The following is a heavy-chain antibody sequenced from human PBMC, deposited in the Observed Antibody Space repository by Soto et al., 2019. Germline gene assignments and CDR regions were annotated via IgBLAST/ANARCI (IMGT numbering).Heavy chain of an antibody. CDR3: ARDLMPNDRGLGDLAY. V-gene: IGHV3-21*06. Sequence: EVRLVESGGGLVKPGGSLRLSCAASGFTFNKYSMNWVRQAPGKGLEWVSSITSKTGDQYSADSVKGRFIISRDNTKNSLSLQVTSLRDEDTAVYYCARDLMPNDRGLGDLAYWGQGTLVTVSS. D-gene: IGHD3-22*01. CDR1: GFTFNKYS. J-gene: IGHJ4*02. CDR2: ITSKTGDQ.